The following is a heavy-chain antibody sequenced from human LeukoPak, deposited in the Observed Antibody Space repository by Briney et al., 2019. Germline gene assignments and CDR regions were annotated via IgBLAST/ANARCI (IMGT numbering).Heavy chain of an antibody. CDR1: GYTFTGYY. CDR2: INPNSGGT. D-gene: IGHD3-10*01. CDR3: ASLPGSGSYYNGGGDY. Sequence: GASVKVSCKASGYTFTGYYMHWVRQAPGQGLEWMGLINPNSGGTNYAQKFQGRVTMTRDTSISTAYMELSRLRSDDTAVYYCASLPGSGSYYNGGGDYWGQGTLVTVSS. J-gene: IGHJ4*02. V-gene: IGHV1-2*02.